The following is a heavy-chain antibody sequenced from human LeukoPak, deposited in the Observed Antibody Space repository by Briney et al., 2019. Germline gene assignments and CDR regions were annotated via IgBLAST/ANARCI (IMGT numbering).Heavy chain of an antibody. CDR1: GFTFDDYA. CDR2: ISWNSGSI. J-gene: IGHJ4*02. V-gene: IGHV3-9*01. Sequence: GGSLRLSCAASGFTFDDYAMHWVRQAPGKGLEWVSGISWNSGSIGYADSVKGRFTISRDNAKNSLYLQMNSLRAEDTALYYCAKDISLEQWLVLNYWGQGTLVTVPS. CDR3: AKDISLEQWLVLNY. D-gene: IGHD6-19*01.